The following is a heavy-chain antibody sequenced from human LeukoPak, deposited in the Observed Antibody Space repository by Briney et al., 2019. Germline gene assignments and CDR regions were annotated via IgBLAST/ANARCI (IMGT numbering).Heavy chain of an antibody. CDR3: ARYRGIAAPGTPSYYYYYMDV. CDR2: IYHSGST. V-gene: IGHV4-4*02. CDR1: GGSISSSNW. J-gene: IGHJ6*03. D-gene: IGHD6-13*01. Sequence: KTSETLSLTCAVSGGSISSSNWWSWVRQPPGKGLEWIGEIYHSGSTNYNPSLKSRVTISVDKSKNQFSLKLSSVTAADTAVYYCARYRGIAAPGTPSYYYYYMDVWGKGTTVTVSS.